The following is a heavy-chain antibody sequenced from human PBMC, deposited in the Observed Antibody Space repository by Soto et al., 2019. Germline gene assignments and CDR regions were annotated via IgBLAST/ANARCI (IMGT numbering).Heavy chain of an antibody. J-gene: IGHJ5*02. Sequence: GESLKISCKGSGYSFTSYWIGWVRQMPGKGLEWMGIIYPGDSDTRYSPSFQGQVTISADKSISTAYLQWSSLKASDTAMYYCASVRVWFGELYGWFDPWGQGTLVTVSS. CDR2: IYPGDSDT. V-gene: IGHV5-51*01. D-gene: IGHD3-10*01. CDR1: GYSFTSYW. CDR3: ASVRVWFGELYGWFDP.